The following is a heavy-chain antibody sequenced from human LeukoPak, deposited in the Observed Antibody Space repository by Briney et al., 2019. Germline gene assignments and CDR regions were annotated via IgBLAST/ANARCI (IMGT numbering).Heavy chain of an antibody. D-gene: IGHD2-2*01. CDR2: ISAYNGNT. J-gene: IGHJ6*03. CDR3: ARGGIVVVPPYYYYMDV. Sequence: ASVTVSCKASGYTFTSYGISWVRQAPGQGLEWMGWISAYNGNTNYAQKLQGRVTMTTDTSTSTAYMELRSLRSDDTAVYYCARGGIVVVPPYYYYMDVWGKGTTVTVSS. CDR1: GYTFTSYG. V-gene: IGHV1-18*01.